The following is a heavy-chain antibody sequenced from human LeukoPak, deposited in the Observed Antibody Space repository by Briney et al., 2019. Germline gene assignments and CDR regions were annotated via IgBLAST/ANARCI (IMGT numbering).Heavy chain of an antibody. D-gene: IGHD6-6*01. J-gene: IGHJ4*02. CDR2: INHSGST. V-gene: IGHV4-34*01. CDR3: ARGEYSSPDY. Sequence: PSETLSLTCAVNGGSFSGYYWSWIRQPPGKGLEWIGEINHSGSTNYNPSLKSRVTISVDTSKNQFSLKLSSVTAADTAVYYCARGEYSSPDYWGQGTLVTVSS. CDR1: GGSFSGYY.